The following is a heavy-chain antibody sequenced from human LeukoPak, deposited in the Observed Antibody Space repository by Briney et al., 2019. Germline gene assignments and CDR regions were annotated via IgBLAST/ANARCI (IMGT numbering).Heavy chain of an antibody. D-gene: IGHD1-7*01. J-gene: IGHJ4*02. CDR1: GGSISSYY. CDR3: ARLGSITGTGGVDY. V-gene: IGHV4-59*08. CDR2: IYYSGST. Sequence: SETLSLTCTVSGGSISSYYWSWIRQPPGKGLEWIGYIYYSGSTNYNLSLKSRVTISVDTSKNQFSLKLSSVTAADTAVYYCARLGSITGTGGVDYWGQGTLVTVSS.